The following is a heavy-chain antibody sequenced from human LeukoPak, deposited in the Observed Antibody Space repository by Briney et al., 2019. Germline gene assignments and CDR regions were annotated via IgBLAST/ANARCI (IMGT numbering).Heavy chain of an antibody. CDR2: INESGTL. D-gene: IGHD1-26*01. Sequence: SETLSLTCTVSGGSIRKYFWSWLRKPAGKGVEWMGRINESGTLHHNPPLTSRVTLSLDTTPNQFSLKLTSATAADTALYYCARDVEFRWEAGTYYYHYMDVWGKGTTVTVSS. V-gene: IGHV4-4*07. CDR3: ARDVEFRWEAGTYYYHYMDV. J-gene: IGHJ6*03. CDR1: GGSIRKYF.